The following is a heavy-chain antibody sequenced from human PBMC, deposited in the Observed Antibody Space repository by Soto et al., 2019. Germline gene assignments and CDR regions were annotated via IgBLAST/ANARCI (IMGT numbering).Heavy chain of an antibody. CDR3: ARERSYGLDY. V-gene: IGHV1-8*01. D-gene: IGHD5-18*01. CDR1: GYTFTSYD. CDR2: MNPNSGNT. J-gene: IGHJ4*02. Sequence: QVQLVQSGAEVKKPGASVKVSCKASGYTFTSYDINWVRQATGQGLEWMGWMNPNSGNTVYAQKFQGRLTMARKPPLRTAYMGLSSLRSEDTAVYYCARERSYGLDYWGQGTLVTVSS.